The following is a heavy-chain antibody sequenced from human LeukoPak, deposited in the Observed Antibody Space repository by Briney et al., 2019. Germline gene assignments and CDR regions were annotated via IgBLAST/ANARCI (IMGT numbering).Heavy chain of an antibody. CDR3: ARLQVNPDAFDI. CDR2: INSEGGST. D-gene: IGHD4-11*01. Sequence: GGSLRLSCAASGFTFSSYWMHWVRHAPGKGLVWVSRINSEGGSTRYADTVKGRIIISRDNAKNTLYLQMNSLRAEDTAVYYCARLQVNPDAFDIWGQGTMVTVSS. CDR1: GFTFSSYW. V-gene: IGHV3-74*01. J-gene: IGHJ3*02.